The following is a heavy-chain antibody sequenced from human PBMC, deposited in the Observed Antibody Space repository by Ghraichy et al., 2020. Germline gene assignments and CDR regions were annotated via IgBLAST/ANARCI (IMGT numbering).Heavy chain of an antibody. V-gene: IGHV1-3*01. J-gene: IGHJ6*02. D-gene: IGHD3-22*01. CDR2: INAGNGNT. CDR3: ARGYYYDSSGNVGGRGYYYYGMDV. Sequence: ASVKVSCKASGYTFTSYAMHWVRQAPGQRLEWMGWINAGNGNTKYSQKFQGRVTITRDTSASTAYMELSSLRSEDTAVYYCARGYYYDSSGNVGGRGYYYYGMDVWGQGTTVTVSS. CDR1: GYTFTSYA.